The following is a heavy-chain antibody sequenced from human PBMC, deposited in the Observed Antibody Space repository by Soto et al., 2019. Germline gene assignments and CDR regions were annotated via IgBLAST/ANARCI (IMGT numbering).Heavy chain of an antibody. Sequence: GGSLRLSCTASGFTFGDYAMSWVRQAPGKGLEWVGFIRSKAYGGTTEYAASVKGRFTISRDDSKSIAYLQMNSLKTEDTAVYYCTSLEYSSFEDAFDIWGQGTMVTVSS. CDR3: TSLEYSSFEDAFDI. D-gene: IGHD6-6*01. V-gene: IGHV3-49*04. CDR1: GFTFGDYA. J-gene: IGHJ3*02. CDR2: IRSKAYGGTT.